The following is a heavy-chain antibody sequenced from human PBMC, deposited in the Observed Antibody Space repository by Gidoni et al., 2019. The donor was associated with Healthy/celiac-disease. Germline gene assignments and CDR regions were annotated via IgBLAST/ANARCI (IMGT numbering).Heavy chain of an antibody. J-gene: IGHJ4*02. D-gene: IGHD6-13*01. CDR3: TRRGYIAAAVISYFDY. V-gene: IGHV3-73*02. CDR1: GFTFSGSA. Sequence: EVQLVESGGGLVQPGGSLKLSCAASGFTFSGSAIHWVRQASGKGLEWVGRIRSKANSYATAYAASVKGRFTISRDDSKNTAYLQMNSLKTEDTAVYYCTRRGYIAAAVISYFDYWGQGTLVTVSS. CDR2: IRSKANSYAT.